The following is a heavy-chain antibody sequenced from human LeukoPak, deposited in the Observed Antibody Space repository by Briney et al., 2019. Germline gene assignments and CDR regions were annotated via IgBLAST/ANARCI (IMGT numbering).Heavy chain of an antibody. D-gene: IGHD2-15*01. Sequence: GESLKISCKGSGYSFTNYWIGWVRQMPGKGLEWMGIIYPSDSDTRYSPSFQGQVTISADKSISTAYLQWSSLKASDTAMYYCARGYCSGGSCFDVFDIWGQGTMVTVSS. CDR3: ARGYCSGGSCFDVFDI. CDR2: IYPSDSDT. CDR1: GYSFTNYW. V-gene: IGHV5-51*01. J-gene: IGHJ3*02.